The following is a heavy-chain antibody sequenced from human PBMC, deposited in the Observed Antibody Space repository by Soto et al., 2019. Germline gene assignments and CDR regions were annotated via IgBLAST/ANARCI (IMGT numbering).Heavy chain of an antibody. CDR1: GFTFSSYA. Sequence: QVQLVESGGGVVQPGRSLRLSCAASGFTFSSYAMHWVRQAPGKGLEWVAVISYDGSNKYYADSVKGRFTISRDNSKNTLYLQMNSLRAEDTAVYYCAGSRIPQYYYYGMDVWGQGTTVTVSS. J-gene: IGHJ6*02. CDR2: ISYDGSNK. CDR3: AGSRIPQYYYYGMDV. D-gene: IGHD2-15*01. V-gene: IGHV3-30-3*01.